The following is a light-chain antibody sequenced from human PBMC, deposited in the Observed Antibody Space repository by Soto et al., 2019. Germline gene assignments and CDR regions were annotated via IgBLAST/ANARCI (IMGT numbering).Light chain of an antibody. CDR3: ETWDFNTRV. J-gene: IGLJ3*02. V-gene: IGLV4-60*02. Sequence: QSVLTQSSSASASLGSSVKLTCTLSSGHSSYIIAWHQQQPGKAPRYLMKLEGSGSYNKGSGVPDRFSGSSSGADRYLTISALQYEDEADYYCETWDFNTRVVGGGTKPTVL. CDR2: LEGSGSY. CDR1: SGHSSYI.